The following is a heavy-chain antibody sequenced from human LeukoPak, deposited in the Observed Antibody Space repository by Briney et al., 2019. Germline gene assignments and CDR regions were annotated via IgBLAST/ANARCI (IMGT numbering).Heavy chain of an antibody. D-gene: IGHD1-14*01. CDR3: AKEEGTAPRGITDY. Sequence: PGGSPRLSCAASGFTFSSYGMHWVRQAPGKGLEWVAFIRYDGSNKYYADSVKGRFTIFRDNSKNTLSLQMNSLRGEDTAVYYCAKEEGTAPRGITDYWGQGTLVTVSS. V-gene: IGHV3-30*02. CDR2: IRYDGSNK. J-gene: IGHJ4*02. CDR1: GFTFSSYG.